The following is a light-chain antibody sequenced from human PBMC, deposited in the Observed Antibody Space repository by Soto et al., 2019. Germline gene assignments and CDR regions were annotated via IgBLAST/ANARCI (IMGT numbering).Light chain of an antibody. CDR3: HQYNNWPQWK. Sequence: EIVMTQSPATLSVSPGERATLSCRASQSVSSNLAWYQQKPGQAPRLLIYGASTRATGIPARFSGSGSGTEFTLTISSLQSEDYAVYYCHQYNNWPQWKFGKGNKVEIK. V-gene: IGKV3-15*01. CDR1: QSVSSN. CDR2: GAS. J-gene: IGKJ1*01.